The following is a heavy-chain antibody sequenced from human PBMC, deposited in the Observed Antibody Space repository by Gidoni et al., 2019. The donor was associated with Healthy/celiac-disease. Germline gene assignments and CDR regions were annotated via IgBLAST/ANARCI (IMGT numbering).Heavy chain of an antibody. CDR2: INHSGST. J-gene: IGHJ4*02. CDR1: GGSFSGYY. Sequence: QVQLQQWGAGLLKPSETLSLTCAVYGGSFSGYYWSWIRQPPGKGLEWIGEINHSGSTNYNPSLKSRVTISVDTSKNQFSLKLSSVTAADTAVYYCARGQRNDFWSGYITPFDYWGQGTLVTVSS. CDR3: ARGQRNDFWSGYITPFDY. D-gene: IGHD3-3*01. V-gene: IGHV4-34*01.